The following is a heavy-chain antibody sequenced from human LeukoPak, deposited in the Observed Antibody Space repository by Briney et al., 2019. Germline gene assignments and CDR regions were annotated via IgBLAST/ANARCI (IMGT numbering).Heavy chain of an antibody. CDR2: ISWSGTYT. CDR3: ARDYSSGWYYLPDY. CDR1: GFSFSDYY. Sequence: GSSRLSCAASGFSFSDYYMSWIGQAPGKGLEWVSYISWSGTYTNYAAAGKGRSSISRDDAKNSLFLQMNSLRADDTAVYYCARDYSSGWYYLPDYWGQGTLGIVSS. V-gene: IGHV3-11*05. J-gene: IGHJ4*02. D-gene: IGHD6-19*01.